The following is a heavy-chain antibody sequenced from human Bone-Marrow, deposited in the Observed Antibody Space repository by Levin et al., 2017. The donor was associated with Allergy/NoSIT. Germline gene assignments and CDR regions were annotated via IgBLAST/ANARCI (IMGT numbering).Heavy chain of an antibody. Sequence: QAGGSLRLSCVASGFTFSHYWMSWVRQAPGKGLEWVANIKQDERGDKYYVDSVKGRFTISRDNDKNSVFLQMNSLTVEDTAVDYCARGSVRFLEVSYYFDFWGHGALVTVSS. CDR2: IKQDERGDK. J-gene: IGHJ4*01. CDR3: ARGSVRFLEVSYYFDF. D-gene: IGHD3-3*01. V-gene: IGHV3-7*01. CDR1: GFTFSHYW.